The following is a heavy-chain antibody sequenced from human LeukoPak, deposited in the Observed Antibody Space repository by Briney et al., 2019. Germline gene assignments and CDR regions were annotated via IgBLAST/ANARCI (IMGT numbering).Heavy chain of an antibody. D-gene: IGHD5-12*01. CDR1: GYSISSGYY. CDR3: ARHRGYSGYDSPFGY. J-gene: IGHJ4*02. CDR2: IYHSGST. V-gene: IGHV4-38-2*01. Sequence: SETLSLTCAVSGYSISSGYYWGWIRPPPGKGLEWIGSIYHSGSTYYSPSLKSRVTISVDTSKNQFSLKLSSVTAADTAVYYCARHRGYSGYDSPFGYWGQGTLVTVSS.